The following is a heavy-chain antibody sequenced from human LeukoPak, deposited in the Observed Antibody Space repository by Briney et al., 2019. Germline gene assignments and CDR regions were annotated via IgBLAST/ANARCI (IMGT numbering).Heavy chain of an antibody. CDR1: GFTFSTYG. CDR3: AKMAATDAFDI. V-gene: IGHV3-30*02. CDR2: IRNNGDNK. Sequence: GGSLRLSCAASGFTFSTYGMHWVRQAPGKGLEWVSFIRNNGDNKYYADSVKGRFTISRDNSKNTLYLQMNSLRAEDTAVYYCAKMAATDAFDIWGQGTMVTVSS. D-gene: IGHD1-26*01. J-gene: IGHJ3*02.